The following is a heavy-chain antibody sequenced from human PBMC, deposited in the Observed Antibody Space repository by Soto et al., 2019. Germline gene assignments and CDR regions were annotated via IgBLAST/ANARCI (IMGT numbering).Heavy chain of an antibody. D-gene: IGHD5-18*01. Sequence: EVQLVESGGGLVQPGGSLKLSCAASGFTFSGSAMHWVRQASGKGLEWVGRIRSKANSYATAYVASVKGRFTISRDDSKNTAYRQMNSLKTEDTAVYDCTSQGYSYGFVYWGQGTLVTVSS. J-gene: IGHJ4*02. CDR2: IRSKANSYAT. CDR1: GFTFSGSA. V-gene: IGHV3-73*02. CDR3: TSQGYSYGFVY.